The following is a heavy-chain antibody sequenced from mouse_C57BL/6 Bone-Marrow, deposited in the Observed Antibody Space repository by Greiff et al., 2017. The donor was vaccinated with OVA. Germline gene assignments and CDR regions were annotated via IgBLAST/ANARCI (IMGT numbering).Heavy chain of an antibody. CDR3: SKSGAYYCSYNAMDC. Sequence: QVQLQQSGAELAKPGASVKLSCKASGYTFTSYWMHWVKQRPGQGLEWIGYINPSSGYTKYNQKFKDKATMTADKSSSTAYMQLSSLTSEDSAVYFCSKSGAYYCSYNAMDCWGQGTSVTVSA. V-gene: IGHV1-7*01. J-gene: IGHJ4*01. CDR2: INPSSGYT. D-gene: IGHD2-10*01. CDR1: GYTFTSYW.